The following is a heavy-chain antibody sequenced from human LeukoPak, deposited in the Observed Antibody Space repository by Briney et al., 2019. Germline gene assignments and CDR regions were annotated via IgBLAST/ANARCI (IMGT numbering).Heavy chain of an antibody. D-gene: IGHD3-3*01. CDR1: GFTFSNYP. CDR3: ARQATEWNFDY. J-gene: IGHJ4*02. Sequence: HPGRSLRLSCAASGFTFSNYPMHWVRQAPSKGLEWVAVISYDGSNKYYADSVKGRFTISRDNSKNTLYLQMNSLRAEDTAMYYCARQATEWNFDYWGQGTLVTVSS. CDR2: ISYDGSNK. V-gene: IGHV3-30-3*01.